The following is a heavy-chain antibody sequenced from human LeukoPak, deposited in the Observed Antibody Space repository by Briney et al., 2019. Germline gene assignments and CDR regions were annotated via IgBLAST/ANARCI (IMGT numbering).Heavy chain of an antibody. V-gene: IGHV4-61*05. Sequence: SETLSLTCTVSGGSISSSSYYWGWIRQPPGKGLEWIGYIYYSGSTNYNPSLKSRVTISVDTSKNQFSLKLSSVTAADTAVYYCARVHPRPSVRFLEWLLPNYFDYWGQGTLVTVSS. CDR2: IYYSGST. CDR1: GGSISSSSYY. D-gene: IGHD3-3*01. J-gene: IGHJ4*02. CDR3: ARVHPRPSVRFLEWLLPNYFDY.